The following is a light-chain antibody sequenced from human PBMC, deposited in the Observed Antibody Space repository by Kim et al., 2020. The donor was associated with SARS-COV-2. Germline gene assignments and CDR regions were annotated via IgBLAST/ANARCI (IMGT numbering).Light chain of an antibody. CDR2: SND. J-gene: IGLJ3*02. CDR3: VAWDDSLNGSV. CDR1: SSNIGSNV. Sequence: ELTQPPSASGTPGQRVTISCSGSSSNIGSNVVNWYQQLPGTAPKLLIYSNDYRPSGVPDRFSGSKSGTSASLAISELQSEDEADYYCVAWDDSLNGSVFGGGTQLTVL. V-gene: IGLV1-44*01.